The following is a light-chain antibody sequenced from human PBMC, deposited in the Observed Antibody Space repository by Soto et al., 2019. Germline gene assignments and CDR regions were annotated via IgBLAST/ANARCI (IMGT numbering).Light chain of an antibody. Sequence: DIQMTQFPSSLSASVGDRVTITCQASQDINNYLNWYQQKPGKAPELLIYDASYLETGVPSRFSGSGSRTSFTFTISSLQPEDIATYFCQQYNHLPPLTFGGGTKVEI. J-gene: IGKJ4*01. CDR2: DAS. CDR3: QQYNHLPPLT. V-gene: IGKV1-33*01. CDR1: QDINNY.